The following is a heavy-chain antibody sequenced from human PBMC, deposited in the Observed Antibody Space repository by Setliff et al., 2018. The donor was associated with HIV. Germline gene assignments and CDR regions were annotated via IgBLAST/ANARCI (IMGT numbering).Heavy chain of an antibody. V-gene: IGHV4-61*09. CDR2: IYTSGST. Sequence: PSETLSLTCTVSGGSISSGSNYWSWIRQPAGKGLEWIGHIYTSGSTNYNPSLKSRVTISVDTSKNQFSLKLSSVTAADTAVYYCARVKSRWWYFDLWGRGTLVTVSS. CDR3: ARVKSRWWYFDL. CDR1: GGSISSGSNY. J-gene: IGHJ2*01. D-gene: IGHD2-15*01.